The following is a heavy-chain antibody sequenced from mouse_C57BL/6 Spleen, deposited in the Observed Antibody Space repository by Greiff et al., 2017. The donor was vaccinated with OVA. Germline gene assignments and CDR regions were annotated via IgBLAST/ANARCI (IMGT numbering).Heavy chain of an antibody. V-gene: IGHV1-69*01. D-gene: IGHD2-14*01. CDR2: IDPSASYT. CDR3: ARSGNYYRNFDV. Sequence: VQLQQPGAELVMPGASVKLSCKASGYTFTSYWMHWVKQRPGQGLEWIGEIDPSASYTNYNQKFKGKSTLTVDKSSSTAYMQLSSLTSEDSAVYYCARSGNYYRNFDVWGTGTTVTVSS. CDR1: GYTFTSYW. J-gene: IGHJ1*03.